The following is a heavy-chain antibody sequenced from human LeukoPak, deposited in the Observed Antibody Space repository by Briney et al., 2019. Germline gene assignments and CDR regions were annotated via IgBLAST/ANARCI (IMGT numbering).Heavy chain of an antibody. CDR3: ARHQLAGSWYPYFDY. J-gene: IGHJ4*02. CDR2: IYYSGST. CDR1: GGSIGSYY. V-gene: IGHV4-59*08. D-gene: IGHD6-13*01. Sequence: SETLSLTCTVSGGSIGSYYSSWIRQPPGKGLEWIGYIYYSGSTNYNPSLKSRVTISVDSSKNQFSLKLSSVTAADTAVYYCARHQLAGSWYPYFDYWGQGTLVTVSS.